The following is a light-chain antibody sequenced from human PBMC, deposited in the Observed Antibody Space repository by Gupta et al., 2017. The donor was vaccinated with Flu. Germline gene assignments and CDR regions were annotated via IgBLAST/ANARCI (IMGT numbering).Light chain of an antibody. CDR3: SSFTRTSTWM. CDR2: EVS. V-gene: IGLV2-14*01. CDR1: SSDIGSYDS. Sequence: QSALTQPASVSGSPGQSITIPCSGTSSDIGSYDSVSWYQQHPGKAPKLMIYEVSNRPSGVSSRFSASKSGNTASLTISGLQAEDEADYYCSSFTRTSTWMFGGGTKLTVL. J-gene: IGLJ3*02.